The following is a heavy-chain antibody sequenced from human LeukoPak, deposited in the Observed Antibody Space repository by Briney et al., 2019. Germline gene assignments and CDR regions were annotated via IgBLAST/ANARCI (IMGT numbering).Heavy chain of an antibody. Sequence: PGGSLRLSCAASGFTFSSYEMNWVRQAPGKGLEWVSYISSSGSTIYYADSVKGRFTISRDNAKNSLYLQMNSLRAEDTAVYYCARDLTGGYFDYWGQGTLVTVSS. CDR3: ARDLTGGYFDY. CDR2: ISSSGSTI. J-gene: IGHJ4*02. CDR1: GFTFSSYE. D-gene: IGHD3-16*01. V-gene: IGHV3-48*03.